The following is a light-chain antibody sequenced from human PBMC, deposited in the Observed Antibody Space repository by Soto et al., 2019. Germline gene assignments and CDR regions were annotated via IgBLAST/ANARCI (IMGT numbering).Light chain of an antibody. CDR2: AAS. V-gene: IGKV1-6*01. J-gene: IGKJ1*01. CDR3: LQDYNYPRT. Sequence: AIQMTQSPSSLSASVGDRVTITCRASQGSRNDLGWYQQNPGKAPKLLIYAASSLQSGVPSRFSGSGSGTDFTLTISSLQPEDFATYYCLQDYNYPRTFGQGTKVEIK. CDR1: QGSRND.